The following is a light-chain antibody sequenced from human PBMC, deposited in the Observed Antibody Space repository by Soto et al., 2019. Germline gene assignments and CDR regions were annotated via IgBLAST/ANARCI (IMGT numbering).Light chain of an antibody. CDR3: QQYDNLPLT. J-gene: IGKJ3*01. CDR1: QDISNY. V-gene: IGKV1-33*01. CDR2: DAS. Sequence: DIQMTQSPSSLSASVGDRVTITCQASQDISNYLNWYQQKLGKAPKLLIYDASNLETGVPSRFSGSGSGTDFTFTISSLQPEDIATYYCQQYDNLPLTFDPGTKVYFK.